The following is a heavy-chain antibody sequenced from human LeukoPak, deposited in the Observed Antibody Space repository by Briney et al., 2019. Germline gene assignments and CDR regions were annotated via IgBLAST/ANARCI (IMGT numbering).Heavy chain of an antibody. CDR3: SRRPRIAVAGPPFDY. Sequence: SETLSLTCTVSGGSINTSNYCWGWIRQPPGKGLEWIGTIYYSGSTYYNPSLKSRVTISVDTSQNQFSLKLTSVTAADTAVYYCSRRPRIAVAGPPFDYWGQGTLATVSS. D-gene: IGHD6-19*01. V-gene: IGHV4-39*01. CDR1: GGSINTSNYC. J-gene: IGHJ4*02. CDR2: IYYSGST.